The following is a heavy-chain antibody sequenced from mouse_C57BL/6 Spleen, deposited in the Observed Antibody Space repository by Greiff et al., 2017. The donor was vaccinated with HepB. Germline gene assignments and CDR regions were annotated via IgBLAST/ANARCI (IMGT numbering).Heavy chain of an antibody. CDR2: IDPSDSYT. V-gene: IGHV1-50*01. D-gene: IGHD1-1*01. Sequence: QVQLQQPGAELVKPGASVKLSCKASGYTFTSYWMQWVKQRPGQGLEWIGEIDPSDSYTNYNQKFKGKATLTVDTSSSTAYMQLSSLTSEDSAVYYCARRSSYGGYWGQGTTLTVSS. CDR3: ARRSSYGGY. CDR1: GYTFTSYW. J-gene: IGHJ2*01.